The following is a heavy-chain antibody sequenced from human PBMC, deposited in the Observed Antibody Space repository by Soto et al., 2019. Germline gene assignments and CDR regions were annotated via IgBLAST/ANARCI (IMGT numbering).Heavy chain of an antibody. J-gene: IGHJ6*02. CDR1: VDSVSSNSAA. CDR3: ARYPVREASNISRWQYCTDV. CDR2: TYYRSKWYN. V-gene: IGHV6-1*01. Sequence: QTLSLTCAISVDSVSSNSAAWNWVRQSPSRGLEWLGRTYYRSKWYNDYAVSVKSRITINPDTSKNQFSLQLNSVTPEDTGVYYCARYPVREASNISRWQYCTDVPGPATS. D-gene: IGHD6-13*01.